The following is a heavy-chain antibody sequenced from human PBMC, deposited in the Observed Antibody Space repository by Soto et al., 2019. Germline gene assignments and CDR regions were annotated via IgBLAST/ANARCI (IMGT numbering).Heavy chain of an antibody. CDR1: GGSISSGGYS. V-gene: IGHV4-30-2*01. J-gene: IGHJ4*02. D-gene: IGHD1-1*01. CDR2: IYHSGST. CDR3: ARGFELAGGYFDY. Sequence: SETLSLTCAVSGGSISSGGYSWSWIRQPPGKGLEWIGYIYHSGSTYYNPSLKSRVTISVDRSKNQFSLKLSSVTAADTAVYYCARGFELAGGYFDYWGQGTLVTVSS.